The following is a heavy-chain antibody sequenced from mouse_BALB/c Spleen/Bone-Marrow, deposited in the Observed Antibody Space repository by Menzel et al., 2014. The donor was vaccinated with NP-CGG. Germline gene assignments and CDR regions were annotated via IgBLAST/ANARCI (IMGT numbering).Heavy chain of an antibody. Sequence: EVNVVESGGGLVQPGGSLQLSCAASGFTFSSYGMSWIRQTPDKRLELVATINSNGGSTYYPDSVKGRFTIARDNANNTLYLQMSSLKPEDTAMYCCARGWYFEYWGQGTSLTVSS. CDR1: GFTFSSYG. CDR3: ARGWYFEY. V-gene: IGHV5-6-3*01. J-gene: IGHJ2*03. CDR2: INSNGGST.